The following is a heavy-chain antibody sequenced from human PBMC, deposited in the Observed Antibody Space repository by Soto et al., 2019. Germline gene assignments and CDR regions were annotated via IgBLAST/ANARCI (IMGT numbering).Heavy chain of an antibody. CDR3: ATMGTPATGLYYFDF. J-gene: IGHJ4*02. D-gene: IGHD2-15*01. CDR1: GGSISSGNYY. CDR2: ISYSGSA. Sequence: QVQLQESGPGLVKPSQTLSLTCTVSGGSISSGNYYWSWIRQPPGKGLEWIGFISYSGSAHYNPSLKRRVNMSVDTSKKQFSLTLSFVTAADTAVYYCATMGTPATGLYYFDFWGQGTLFTVSS. V-gene: IGHV4-30-4*01.